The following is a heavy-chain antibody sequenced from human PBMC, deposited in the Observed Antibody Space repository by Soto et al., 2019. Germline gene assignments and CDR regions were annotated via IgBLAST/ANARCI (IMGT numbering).Heavy chain of an antibody. CDR3: ARGGAGYCSSTSCHRGYYYYGMDV. Sequence: SVKVSFKACGGTFSSYAISWLRQAPGQGLEWMGGIIPIFGTANYAQKFQGRVTITADKSTSTAYMELSSLRSEDTAVYYCARGGAGYCSSTSCHRGYYYYGMDVWGQGTTVTVSS. CDR2: IIPIFGTA. J-gene: IGHJ6*02. D-gene: IGHD2-2*01. CDR1: GGTFSSYA. V-gene: IGHV1-69*06.